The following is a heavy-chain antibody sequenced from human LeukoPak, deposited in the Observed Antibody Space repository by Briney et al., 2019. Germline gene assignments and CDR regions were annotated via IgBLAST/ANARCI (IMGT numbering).Heavy chain of an antibody. CDR3: TTDNTRTYYFDY. J-gene: IGHJ4*02. V-gene: IGHV3-73*01. CDR2: VRGREKNYAT. D-gene: IGHD1-1*01. CDR1: GIAFAGSA. Sequence: GGSLRLSCAASGIAFAGSAVHWVRQASGKGLEWVGCVRGREKNYATIYGASVKGRFIISRDDSRNTASLQMNSLKTEDTAVYYCTTDNTRTYYFDYWGQGTLVTVSS.